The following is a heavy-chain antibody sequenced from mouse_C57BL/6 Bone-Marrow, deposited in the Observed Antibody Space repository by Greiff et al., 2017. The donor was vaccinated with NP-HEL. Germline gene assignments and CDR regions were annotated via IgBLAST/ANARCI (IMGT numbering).Heavy chain of an antibody. CDR2: IWSDGST. CDR1: GFSLPSYG. CDR3: ARHGTYYGNSYYFDY. J-gene: IGHJ2*01. Sequence: VQLVESGPDLVAPSQSLSITCTVSGFSLPSYGVHWVRQPPEKGLEWLVVIWSDGSTTYNSALNSRLSISKDNSKSQVFLKMNSLQTDDTAMYYCARHGTYYGNSYYFDYWGQGTTLTVSS. V-gene: IGHV2-6-2*01. D-gene: IGHD2-10*01.